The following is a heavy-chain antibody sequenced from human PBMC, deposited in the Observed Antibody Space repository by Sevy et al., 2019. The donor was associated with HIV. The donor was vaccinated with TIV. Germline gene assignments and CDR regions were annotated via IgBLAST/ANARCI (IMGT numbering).Heavy chain of an antibody. CDR1: GYTFTSYG. CDR3: ARDPRITIFGVVIWGKFDY. J-gene: IGHJ4*02. D-gene: IGHD3-3*01. CDR2: ISAYNGNT. Sequence: ASLKVSCKASGYTFTSYGISWVRQAPGQGLEWMGWISAYNGNTNYAQKLQGRVTMTTDTSTSTAYMELRSLRSDDTAVYYCARDPRITIFGVVIWGKFDYWGQGTLVTVS. V-gene: IGHV1-18*01.